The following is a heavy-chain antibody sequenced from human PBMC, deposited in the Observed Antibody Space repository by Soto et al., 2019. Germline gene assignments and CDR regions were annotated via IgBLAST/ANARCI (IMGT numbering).Heavy chain of an antibody. CDR3: ARHRYGSGNYYNEDY. Sequence: PGESLKISFKASGYSFTSYLISWVRQMPVKGLEWMGRIDPSDSYINYSPSFQGHVTISADKPISTAYLQWSSLKASDTAMYYCARHRYGSGNYYNEDYWGQRTLVTVSS. J-gene: IGHJ4*02. D-gene: IGHD3-10*01. V-gene: IGHV5-10-1*01. CDR1: GYSFTSYL. CDR2: IDPSDSYI.